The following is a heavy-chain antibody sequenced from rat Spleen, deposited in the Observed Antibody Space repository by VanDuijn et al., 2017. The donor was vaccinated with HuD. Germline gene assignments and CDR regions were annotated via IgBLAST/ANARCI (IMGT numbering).Heavy chain of an antibody. Sequence: EVQLMESGGGLVQPGRSLKLSCVASGFTFNNYWMTWIRQAPGKGLEWVASITPDGGTTYYPDTVKGRFVISKDNAKNTGNLQMNNLKSEDTAVYYCTGGGHSALNWFAYWGQGTLVTVSS. D-gene: IGHD3-3*01. CDR3: TGGGHSALNWFAY. J-gene: IGHJ3*01. CDR2: ITPDGGTT. CDR1: GFTFNNYW. V-gene: IGHV5-31*01.